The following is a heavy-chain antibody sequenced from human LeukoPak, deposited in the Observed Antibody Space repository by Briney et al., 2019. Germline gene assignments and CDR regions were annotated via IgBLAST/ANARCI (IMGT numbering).Heavy chain of an antibody. CDR2: ISYDGSNK. CDR1: GFTFSSYA. V-gene: IGHV3-30*04. Sequence: GRSLRLSCAASGFTFSSYAMHWVRQAPGKGLEWVAVISYDGSNKYYADSVTRRLTISRDNSENTLYLQMNSLRAEDTAVYYCARGAKKYYFDYWGQGTLVTVSS. J-gene: IGHJ4*02. CDR3: ARGAKKYYFDY.